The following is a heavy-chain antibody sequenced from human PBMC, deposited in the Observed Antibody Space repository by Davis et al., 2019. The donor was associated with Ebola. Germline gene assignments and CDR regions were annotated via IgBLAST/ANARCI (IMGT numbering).Heavy chain of an antibody. V-gene: IGHV4-31*03. CDR1: GGSISSGGYY. D-gene: IGHD3-3*01. CDR2: IYYSGST. Sequence: LRLSCTVSGGSISSGGYYWSWIRQHPGKGLEWIGYIYYSGSTYYNPSLKSRVTISVDTSKNQFSLKLSSVTAADTAVYYCARVFGYYDFWSGYRARGFDYWGQGTLVTVSS. CDR3: ARVFGYYDFWSGYRARGFDY. J-gene: IGHJ4*02.